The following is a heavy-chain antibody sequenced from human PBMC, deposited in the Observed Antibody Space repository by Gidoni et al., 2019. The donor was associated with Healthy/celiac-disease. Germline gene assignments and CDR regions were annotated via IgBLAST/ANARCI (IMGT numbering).Heavy chain of an antibody. V-gene: IGHV4-34*01. Sequence: QVQLQQRGAGLLKPSETLSPTCDVYGGSSRGYYWSWIRQTPGKGLEWIGEINHSGSTNYNPSLKSRVTISVDTSKNQFSLKLSSVTAADTAVYYCARGPFIAARPVYYYYYMDVWGKGTTVTVSS. CDR2: INHSGST. CDR1: GGSSRGYY. D-gene: IGHD6-6*01. J-gene: IGHJ6*03. CDR3: ARGPFIAARPVYYYYYMDV.